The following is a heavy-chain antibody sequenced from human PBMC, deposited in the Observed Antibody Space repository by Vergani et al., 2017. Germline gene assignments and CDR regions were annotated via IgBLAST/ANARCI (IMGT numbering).Heavy chain of an antibody. D-gene: IGHD5-18*01. CDR2: ISSSGSTI. CDR1: GFTFSSYE. Sequence: EVQLLESGGGLVQPGGSLRLSCAASGFTFSSYEMNWVRQAPGKGLEWVSYISSSGSTIYYADSVKGRFTISRDNAKNSLYLQMNSLRAEDTAVYYCASTGYSYGNYYYGMDVWGQGTTVTVSS. V-gene: IGHV3-48*03. CDR3: ASTGYSYGNYYYGMDV. J-gene: IGHJ6*02.